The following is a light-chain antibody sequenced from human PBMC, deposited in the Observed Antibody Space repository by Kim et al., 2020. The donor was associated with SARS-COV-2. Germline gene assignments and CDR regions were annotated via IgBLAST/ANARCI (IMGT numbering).Light chain of an antibody. J-gene: IGKJ2*02. V-gene: IGKV1-39*01. CDR2: AAS. CDR3: QQSYTTPRT. Sequence: AVVGNQVTITCRASQTIDSYLNWDQQRPGKAPKLLIYAASSLQSGVPSRFSGSGSGTDFTLTISSLQPGDSATYYCQQSYTTPRTFGQGTKLEI. CDR1: QTIDSY.